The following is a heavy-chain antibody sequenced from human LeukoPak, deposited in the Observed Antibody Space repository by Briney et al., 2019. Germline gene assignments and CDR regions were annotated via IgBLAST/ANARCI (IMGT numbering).Heavy chain of an antibody. D-gene: IGHD1-7*01. CDR2: LYYSGST. CDR3: ASLYNWNYVP. Sequence: PSETLSLTCTVSGGSISSSSYYWGWIRQPPGKGLEWIGSLYYSGSTYYNPSLKSRVTISVDTSKNQFSLKLSSVTAADTAVYYCASLYNWNYVPWGQGTLVTVSS. V-gene: IGHV4-39*01. CDR1: GGSISSSSYY. J-gene: IGHJ5*02.